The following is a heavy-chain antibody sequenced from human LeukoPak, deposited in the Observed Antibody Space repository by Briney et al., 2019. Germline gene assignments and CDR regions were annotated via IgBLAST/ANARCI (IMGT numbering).Heavy chain of an antibody. J-gene: IGHJ3*02. CDR2: ISYDGGNK. Sequence: GGSLRLSCAASGFTFSSYAMHWVRQAPDKGLEWVAVISYDGGNKYYADSVKGRFTISRDNSKNTLYLQMNSLRAEDTAVYYCARARGLFDFGAFDIWGQGTMVTVSS. CDR3: ARARGLFDFGAFDI. V-gene: IGHV3-30*04. CDR1: GFTFSSYA. D-gene: IGHD3-3*01.